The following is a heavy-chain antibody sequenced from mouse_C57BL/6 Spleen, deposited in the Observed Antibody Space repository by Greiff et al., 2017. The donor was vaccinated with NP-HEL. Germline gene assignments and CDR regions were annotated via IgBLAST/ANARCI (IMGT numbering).Heavy chain of an antibody. CDR2: IDPSDSET. V-gene: IGHV1-52*01. D-gene: IGHD3-2*02. J-gene: IGHJ3*01. Sequence: QVQLKQPGAELVRPGSSVKLSCKASGYTFTSYWMHWVKQRPIQGLEWIGNIDPSDSETHYNQKFKDKATLTVDKSSSTAYMQLSSLTSEDSAVYYCARRDSSGPPWFAYWGQGTLVTVSA. CDR3: ARRDSSGPPWFAY. CDR1: GYTFTSYW.